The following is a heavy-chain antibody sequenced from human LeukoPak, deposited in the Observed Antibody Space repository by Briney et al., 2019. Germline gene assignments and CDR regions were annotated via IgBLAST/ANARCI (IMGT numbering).Heavy chain of an antibody. CDR1: GFTFSSYG. J-gene: IGHJ4*02. D-gene: IGHD1-26*01. CDR2: IRYDGSNK. Sequence: GGSLRLSCAASGFTFSSYGMHWVRQAPGKGLEWVAFIRYDGSNKYYADSVKGRFTISRDNSKNTLYLQMNSLRAEDTAVYYCVYRGPRSSAYYTGDYWGQGTLVTVSS. V-gene: IGHV3-30*02. CDR3: VYRGPRSSAYYTGDY.